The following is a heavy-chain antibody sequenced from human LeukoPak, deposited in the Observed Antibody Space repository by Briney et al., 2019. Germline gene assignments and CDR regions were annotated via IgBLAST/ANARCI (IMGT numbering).Heavy chain of an antibody. CDR1: GFTFSSYG. CDR2: ISYDGSNK. D-gene: IGHD2-21*02. V-gene: IGHV3-30*18. Sequence: PGRSLRLSCAASGFTFSSYGMHWVRQAPGKGLEWVAVISYDGSNKYYADSVKGRFTISRDNSKNTLYLQMNSLRAEDTAVYYCAKDVAYCGGDCGAFDIWGQGTMITVSS. CDR3: AKDVAYCGGDCGAFDI. J-gene: IGHJ3*02.